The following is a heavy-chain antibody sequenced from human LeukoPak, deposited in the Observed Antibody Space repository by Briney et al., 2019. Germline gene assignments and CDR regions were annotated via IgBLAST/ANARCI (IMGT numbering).Heavy chain of an antibody. V-gene: IGHV4-30-2*01. CDR1: GGSISSGSYS. D-gene: IGHD6-13*01. J-gene: IGHJ4*02. Sequence: SETLSLTCAVSGGSISSGSYSWSWIRQPPGKGLEWIGYIYPRGSTYYNPSLKSRVILSLDKSANQFSLNLSSVTAADTAVYYCARVADSGSSWYYYFDYWGQGTLVTVSS. CDR3: ARVADSGSSWYYYFDY. CDR2: IYPRGST.